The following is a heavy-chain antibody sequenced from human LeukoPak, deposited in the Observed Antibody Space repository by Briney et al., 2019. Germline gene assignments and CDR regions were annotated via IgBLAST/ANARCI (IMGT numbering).Heavy chain of an antibody. D-gene: IGHD4-17*01. V-gene: IGHV3-74*01. Sequence: GGSLRLSCAASGFTFSSFWIHWVRQVPGKGLVWVSRINSDGFSTSYADSVKGRFTISRDNAKNTLYLQMNSLRAEDTAVYHCAKSVAVTTGGYFDYWGQGTLVTVSS. CDR3: AKSVAVTTGGYFDY. J-gene: IGHJ4*02. CDR2: INSDGFST. CDR1: GFTFSSFW.